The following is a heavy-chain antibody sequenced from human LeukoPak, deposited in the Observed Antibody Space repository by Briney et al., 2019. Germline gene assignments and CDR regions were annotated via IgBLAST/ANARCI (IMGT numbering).Heavy chain of an antibody. D-gene: IGHD3-22*01. CDR3: ASAGDYYDNSAFDS. Sequence: ASVKVSCKVSGVSVTDLALHWVRQTLGKGLEWMGGLDVDDGEFIYAQKFQGRVTMTEDTLTETAYMELSSLRSEDTAVYFCASAGDYYDNSAFDSWGQGTLVTVSS. J-gene: IGHJ4*02. CDR2: LDVDDGEF. V-gene: IGHV1-24*01. CDR1: GVSVTDLA.